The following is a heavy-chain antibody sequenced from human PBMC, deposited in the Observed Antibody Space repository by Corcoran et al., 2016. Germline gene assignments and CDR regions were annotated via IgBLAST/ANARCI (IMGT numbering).Heavy chain of an antibody. CDR3: ARETIAVAGPYYYYGMDV. V-gene: IGHV4-39*07. D-gene: IGHD6-19*01. CDR1: GGSISSSSYY. J-gene: IGHJ6*02. CDR2: IYYSGST. Sequence: QLQLQESGPGLVKPSETLSLTCTVSGGSISSSSYYWGWIRQPPGKGLEWIGSIYYSGSTYYNPSLKSRVTISVDTSKNQFSLKLSPVTAADTAVYYWARETIAVAGPYYYYGMDVLGQGTTVTVSS.